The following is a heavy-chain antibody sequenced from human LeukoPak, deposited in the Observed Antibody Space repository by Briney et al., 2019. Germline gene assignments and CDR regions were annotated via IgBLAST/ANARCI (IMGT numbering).Heavy chain of an antibody. V-gene: IGHV3-53*01. D-gene: IGHD3-22*01. CDR1: GLTVTSNY. J-gene: IGHJ4*02. CDR2: IYSGGST. Sequence: GGSLRLSCAASGLTVTSNYMSWVRQAPGKELEWVSLIYSGGSTYYADSVKGRFTISRDNSKNTVYLQMNSLRAEDTAVYYCARYYYDRSGYPYYLDCWGQGTMVTVSS. CDR3: ARYYYDRSGYPYYLDC.